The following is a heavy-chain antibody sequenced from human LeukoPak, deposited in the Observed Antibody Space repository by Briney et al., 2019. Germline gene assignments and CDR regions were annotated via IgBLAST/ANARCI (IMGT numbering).Heavy chain of an antibody. J-gene: IGHJ4*02. Sequence: ASVKVSCKASGYTFTGYYMHWVRQAPGQGLEWMGWINPNSGGTNYAQKFQGRVTMTRDTSISTAYIELSSLRSDDTAVYHCARGRGKVVVTYADYWGQGTLVTVSS. D-gene: IGHD3-22*01. CDR3: ARGRGKVVVTYADY. CDR2: INPNSGGT. CDR1: GYTFTGYY. V-gene: IGHV1-2*02.